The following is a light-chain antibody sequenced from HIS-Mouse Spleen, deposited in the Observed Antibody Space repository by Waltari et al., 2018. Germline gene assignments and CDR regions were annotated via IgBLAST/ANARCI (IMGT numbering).Light chain of an antibody. J-gene: IGLJ1*01. CDR2: DVS. V-gene: IGLV2-14*03. CDR3: SSYTSSSTYV. CDR1: SSDGGGYNS. Sequence: QSALTQPASVSGSPGQSITISCPGTSSDGGGYNSVSRYQQHPGKAPKLMIYDVSNRPSGVSNRFSGSKSGNTASLTISGLQAEDEADYYCSSYTSSSTYVFGTGTKVTVL.